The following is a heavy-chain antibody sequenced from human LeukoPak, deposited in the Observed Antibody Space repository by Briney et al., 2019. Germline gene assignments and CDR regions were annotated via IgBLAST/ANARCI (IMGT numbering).Heavy chain of an antibody. CDR2: IYYSGST. CDR3: AGYCSSTSCPDDY. D-gene: IGHD2-2*01. Sequence: SETLSLTCTVSGYSISSGYYWGWIRQPPGKGLEWIGYIYYSGSTNYNPSLKSRVTISVDTSKNQFSLKLSSVTAADTAVYYCAGYCSSTSCPDDYWGQGTLVTVSS. V-gene: IGHV4-61*01. CDR1: GYSISSGYY. J-gene: IGHJ4*02.